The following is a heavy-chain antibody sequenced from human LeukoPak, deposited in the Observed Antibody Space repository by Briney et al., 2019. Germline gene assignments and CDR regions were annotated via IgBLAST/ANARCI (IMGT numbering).Heavy chain of an antibody. CDR2: IIPILGIA. CDR3: ARTSDFWSPSDYYYYGMDV. Sequence: SVKVSCKASGGTFSSYAISWVRQAPGQRLEWMGRIIPILGIANYAQKFQGRVTITADKSTSTAYMELSSLRSEDTAVYYCARTSDFWSPSDYYYYGMDVWGQGTTVTVSS. J-gene: IGHJ6*02. V-gene: IGHV1-69*04. CDR1: GGTFSSYA. D-gene: IGHD3-3*01.